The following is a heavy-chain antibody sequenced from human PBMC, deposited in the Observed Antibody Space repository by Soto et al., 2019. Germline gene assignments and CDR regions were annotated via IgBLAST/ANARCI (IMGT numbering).Heavy chain of an antibody. CDR2: ISSSSSYI. D-gene: IGHD4-17*01. CDR3: ARTWEAVTTFDY. J-gene: IGHJ4*02. CDR1: GFTFSSYS. Sequence: EVQLVESGGGLVKPGGSLRLSCAASGFTFSSYSMNWVRQAPGKGLEWVSSISSSSSYIYYADSVKGRFTISRDNAKNSLYLQMNSLRAEDTAVYYCARTWEAVTTFDYWGQGTLVTVSS. V-gene: IGHV3-21*01.